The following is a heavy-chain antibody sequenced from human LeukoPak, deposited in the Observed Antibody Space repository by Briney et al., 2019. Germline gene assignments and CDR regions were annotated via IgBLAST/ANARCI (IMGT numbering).Heavy chain of an antibody. CDR2: IKSEVNGGAR. CDR3: TTDYYFTKGFDP. V-gene: IGHV3-15*01. CDR1: KFSGFIFSNAW. J-gene: IGHJ5*02. Sequence: PGGSLGLSCAASKFSGFIFSNAWMYWVRQAPGKGLEWVGRIKSEVNGGARDYAAPVKDRFSMSRDDSKDMLYLQMNSLKTEDTAVYYCTTDYYFTKGFDPWGQGTLVTVSS. D-gene: IGHD3-10*01.